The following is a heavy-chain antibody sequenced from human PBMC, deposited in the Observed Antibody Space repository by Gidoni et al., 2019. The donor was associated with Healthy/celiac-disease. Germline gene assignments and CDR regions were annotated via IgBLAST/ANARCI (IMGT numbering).Heavy chain of an antibody. CDR2: IYYSGST. J-gene: IGHJ3*02. CDR1: GGSISSGGYS. Sequence: QVQLQESGPGLVKPSPTLSLTCAVSGGSISSGGYSWSWIRQPPGKGLECIGYIYYSGSTYYNPSLKSGVTISVDTSKNQFSLKLSSVTAADTAVYYWARASPRRGAFDIWGQGTMVTVSS. V-gene: IGHV4-30-4*07. CDR3: ARASPRRGAFDI.